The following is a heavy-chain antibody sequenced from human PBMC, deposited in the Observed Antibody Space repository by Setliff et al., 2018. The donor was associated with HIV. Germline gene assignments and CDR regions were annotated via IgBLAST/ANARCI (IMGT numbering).Heavy chain of an antibody. J-gene: IGHJ4*02. Sequence: ASVKVSCKPSGYTFTTYGLSWVRQAPGQGLEWMGGIIPILGIANYAQKFQGRVTITADESTSTAYMELSSLRSEDTAVYYCARSPGGSYPSGFDYWGQGTLVTVSS. CDR2: IIPILGIA. CDR3: ARSPGGSYPSGFDY. D-gene: IGHD1-26*01. V-gene: IGHV1-69*10. CDR1: GYTFTTYG.